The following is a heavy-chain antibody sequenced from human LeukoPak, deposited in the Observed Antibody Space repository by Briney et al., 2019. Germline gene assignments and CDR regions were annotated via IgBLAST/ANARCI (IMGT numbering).Heavy chain of an antibody. CDR1: GFNFDDYA. D-gene: IGHD3-10*01. CDR3: AKDIPSGSFYEGYFDY. V-gene: IGHV3-9*01. CDR2: ISWNSDDT. J-gene: IGHJ4*03. Sequence: GGSLRLSCVASGFNFDDYAMHWVRQVPGKGLEWVSGISWNSDDTAYAGSVKGRFTISRDNAKNSLYLQMNSLRPEDTALYYCAKDIPSGSFYEGYFDYWGQGALVTVSS.